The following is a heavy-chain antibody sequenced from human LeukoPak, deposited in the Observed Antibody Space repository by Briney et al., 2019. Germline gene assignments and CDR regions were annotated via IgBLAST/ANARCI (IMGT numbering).Heavy chain of an antibody. J-gene: IGHJ4*02. CDR1: GGTFSSYA. D-gene: IGHD6-6*01. V-gene: IGHV1-69*13. CDR3: ARGSYYFDY. CDR2: IIPIFGTA. Sequence: ASVKVSCKACGGTFSSYAISWVRQAPGQGLEWMGGIIPIFGTANYAQKFQGRVTITADESTSPAYMELSSLRSEDTAVYYCARGSYYFDYWGQGTLVTLSS.